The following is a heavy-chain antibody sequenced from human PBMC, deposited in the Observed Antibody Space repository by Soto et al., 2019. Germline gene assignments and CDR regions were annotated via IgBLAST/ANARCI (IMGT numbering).Heavy chain of an antibody. CDR3: ARHLDPVPPFDY. V-gene: IGHV4-61*08. CDR2: IYYSGST. Sequence: SETLSLTCTVSGGSISSGGYYWSWIRQHPGKGLEWIGYIYYSGSTNYNPSLKSRVTISVDTSKNQFSLKLSSVTAADTAVYYCARHLDPVPPFDYWGQGTLVTVSS. J-gene: IGHJ4*02. D-gene: IGHD1-1*01. CDR1: GGSISSGGYY.